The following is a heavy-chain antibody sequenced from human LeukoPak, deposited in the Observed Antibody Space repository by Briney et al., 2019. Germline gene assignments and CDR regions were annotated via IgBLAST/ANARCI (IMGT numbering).Heavy chain of an antibody. D-gene: IGHD2-2*01. V-gene: IGHV3-30*04. J-gene: IGHJ4*02. CDR2: ISYDGSNK. Sequence: GGSLRLSCAASGFTFSSYAMHWVRQAPGKGLEWVAVISYDGSNKYYADSVKGRFTTSRDNSKNTLYLQMNSLRAEDTAVYYCARDGEDIVVVPAATSRFDYWGQGTLVTVSS. CDR1: GFTFSSYA. CDR3: ARDGEDIVVVPAATSRFDY.